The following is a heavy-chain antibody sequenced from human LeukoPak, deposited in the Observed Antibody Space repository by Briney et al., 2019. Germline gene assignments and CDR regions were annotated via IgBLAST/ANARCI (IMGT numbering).Heavy chain of an antibody. CDR1: AFTFSSYA. D-gene: IGHD2-15*01. J-gene: IGHJ4*02. Sequence: PGGSLRLSCAASAFTFSSYAMHWVRQAPGKGLGWVAVISYDGSNKYYADSVKGRFTISRDNSKNTLYLQMNSLRTEDTAVYYCAIYCSGAGCPVDYWGQGTLVTVSS. CDR2: ISYDGSNK. V-gene: IGHV3-30-3*01. CDR3: AIYCSGAGCPVDY.